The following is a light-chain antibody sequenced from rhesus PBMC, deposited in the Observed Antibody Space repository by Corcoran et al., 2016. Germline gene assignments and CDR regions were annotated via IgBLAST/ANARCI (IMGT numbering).Light chain of an antibody. J-gene: IGLJ1*01. CDR1: SSDVGGYNY. Sequence: QSAPTQPPSVSGSPGQSVTISFTGTSSDVGGYNYVSWYQQHPGKAPKLMIYDVSKRPSGVSDRFSGSKSGNTASLTISGLQAEDEADYYCCSYTTRSTYYIFGAGTRRTVL. V-gene: IGLV2S7*01. CDR2: DVS. CDR3: CSYTTRSTYYI.